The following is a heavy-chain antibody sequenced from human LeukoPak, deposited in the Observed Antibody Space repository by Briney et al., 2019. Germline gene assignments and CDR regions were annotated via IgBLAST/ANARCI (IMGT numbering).Heavy chain of an antibody. CDR2: INHSGST. CDR1: GGSFSGYY. CDR3: ARPRQWLVRAPDAFDI. V-gene: IGHV4-34*01. D-gene: IGHD6-19*01. J-gene: IGHJ3*02. Sequence: SETLSLTRAVYGGSFSGYYWSWIRQPPGKGLEWIGEINHSGSTNYNLSLKSRVTISVATSKNQFSLKLSSVTAADTAVYYCARPRQWLVRAPDAFDIWGQGTMVTVSS.